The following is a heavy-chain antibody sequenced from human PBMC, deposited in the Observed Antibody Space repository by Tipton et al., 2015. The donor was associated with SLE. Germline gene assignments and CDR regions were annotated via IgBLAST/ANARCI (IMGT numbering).Heavy chain of an antibody. Sequence: SLRLSCAASEFSFSDYGMHWVRQAPGKGLEWVAFIQYDGSNKYYADSVKGRFTISRDNSKNTLYLQMNSLRVEDTAVYYCARARSRFEAFDIWGQGTMVTVSS. D-gene: IGHD3-3*01. CDR2: IQYDGSNK. CDR3: ARARSRFEAFDI. J-gene: IGHJ3*02. V-gene: IGHV3-30*02. CDR1: EFSFSDYG.